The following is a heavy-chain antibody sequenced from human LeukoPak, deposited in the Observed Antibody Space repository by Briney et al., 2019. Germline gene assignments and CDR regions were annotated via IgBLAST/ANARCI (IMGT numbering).Heavy chain of an antibody. CDR2: ISTYSGNT. CDR1: GFSFTTVG. Sequence: ASVKGSCKASGFSFTTVGITWVRQAPGQGLEWMGWISTYSGNTNYAQKFQGRVTMPTETSPTTAYMELRSLRSDRTAGYYSGRSHDSSSYLFYWGQGTLVTVSS. D-gene: IGHD3-22*01. CDR3: GRSHDSSSYLFY. J-gene: IGHJ4*02. V-gene: IGHV1-18*01.